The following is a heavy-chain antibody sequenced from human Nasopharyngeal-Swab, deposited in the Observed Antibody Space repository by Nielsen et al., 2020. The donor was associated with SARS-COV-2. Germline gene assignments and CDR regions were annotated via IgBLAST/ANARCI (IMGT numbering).Heavy chain of an antibody. CDR2: IKEDGSEK. J-gene: IGHJ5*01. D-gene: IGHD1-1*01. Sequence: GESLKISCAASGFTFSSYWMSWVRQAPGKGLEWVANIKEDGSEKYYVDSVKGRFTISRDNAKNSLYLQMSSLRAEDTAVYYCATTRGLGPGGWFESWGQGTLVTVSS. V-gene: IGHV3-7*03. CDR3: ATTRGLGPGGWFES. CDR1: GFTFSSYW.